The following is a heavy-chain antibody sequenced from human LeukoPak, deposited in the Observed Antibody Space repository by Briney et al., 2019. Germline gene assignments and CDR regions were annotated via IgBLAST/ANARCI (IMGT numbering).Heavy chain of an antibody. CDR1: GGSIRGYF. CDR2: AYTSGSP. CDR3: ARDGWNIVDY. J-gene: IGHJ4*02. V-gene: IGHV4-4*07. Sequence: SETLSLTYTDSGGSIRGYFWTWIRQPAGQGLEWIGRAYTSGSPNYNPSLKSRLTMSIDTSKNQFSLKLTSVTAADTAVYYCARDGWNIVDYWGQGTLVTVSS. D-gene: IGHD1/OR15-1a*01.